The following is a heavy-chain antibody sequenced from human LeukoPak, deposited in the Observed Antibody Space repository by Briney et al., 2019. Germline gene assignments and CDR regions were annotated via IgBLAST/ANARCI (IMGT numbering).Heavy chain of an antibody. D-gene: IGHD1-26*01. CDR3: ARVFSGGEWELLEYYFDY. CDR2: IKQDGSEK. Sequence: PGGSLRLSCAASGFTFSSYWMSWVRQAPGKGLEWVANIKQDGSEKYYVDSVKGRFTISRDNAKNSLYLQMNSLRAEDTAVYYCARVFSGGEWELLEYYFDYWGQGTLVTVSS. V-gene: IGHV3-7*01. J-gene: IGHJ4*02. CDR1: GFTFSSYW.